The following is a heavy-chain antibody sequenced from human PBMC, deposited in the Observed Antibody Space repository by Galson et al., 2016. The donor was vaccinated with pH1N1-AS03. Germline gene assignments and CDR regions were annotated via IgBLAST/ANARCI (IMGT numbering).Heavy chain of an antibody. CDR1: GFTFSSYA. D-gene: IGHD6-13*01. Sequence: SLRLSCAASGFTFSSYAMYWVRQAPGKGLEYVSVISGNGVSTYYANSVKGRFTISRDNSKNTLYLQMGSLRAEDMAVYYCARGPVSYSNYWFPPPDYWGQGTQVTVSS. J-gene: IGHJ4*02. CDR2: ISGNGVST. CDR3: ARGPVSYSNYWFPPPDY. V-gene: IGHV3-64*01.